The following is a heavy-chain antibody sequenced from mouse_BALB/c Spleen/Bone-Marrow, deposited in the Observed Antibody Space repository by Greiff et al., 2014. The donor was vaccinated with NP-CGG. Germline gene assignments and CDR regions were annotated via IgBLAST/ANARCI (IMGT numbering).Heavy chain of an antibody. J-gene: IGHJ3*01. CDR2: IDPAKGNT. V-gene: IGHV14-3*02. D-gene: IGHD2-1*01. CDR1: GFNIKDSY. Sequence: EVQLQQSGAELVKPGASVKLSCTASGFNIKDSYLHWVKQRPEQGLDWIGRIDPAKGNTNYDPKFQGKATVTADTSSNTAYLQLSTLTSEDPAVYFCARNYPFAYWGQGTLVTVSA. CDR3: ARNYPFAY.